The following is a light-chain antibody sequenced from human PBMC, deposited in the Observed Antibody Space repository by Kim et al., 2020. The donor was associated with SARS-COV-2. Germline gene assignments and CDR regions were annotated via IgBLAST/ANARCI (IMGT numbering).Light chain of an antibody. CDR2: GAF. CDR1: QGVGSSL. Sequence: LYTGGRATLSCRASQGVGSSLLAWSQQKPGQAPRLLIYGAFKRVAGIPDRFSGSGSGKDFNLTISRPEHEDFAMYYCQQYGSSPYSFGQGTKLEI. V-gene: IGKV3-20*01. CDR3: QQYGSSPYS. J-gene: IGKJ2*03.